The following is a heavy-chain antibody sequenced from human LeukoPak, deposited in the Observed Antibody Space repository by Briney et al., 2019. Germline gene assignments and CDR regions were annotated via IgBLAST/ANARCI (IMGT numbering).Heavy chain of an antibody. J-gene: IGHJ4*02. CDR2: ISGSGGST. CDR3: ASTSTYCSSTSCYDY. Sequence: GGSLRLSCAASGFTFSSYAMSWVRQVPGKGLEWVSAISGSGGSTYYADSVKGRFTIFRDNSKSTLTLQMNSLRAEDTAVYYCASTSTYCSSTSCYDYWGQGTLVTVSS. V-gene: IGHV3-23*01. CDR1: GFTFSSYA. D-gene: IGHD2-2*01.